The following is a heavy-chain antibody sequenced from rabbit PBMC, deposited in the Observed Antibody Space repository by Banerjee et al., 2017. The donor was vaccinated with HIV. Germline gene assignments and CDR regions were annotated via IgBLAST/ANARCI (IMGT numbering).Heavy chain of an antibody. D-gene: IGHD2-1*01. CDR1: GFSFSSSYY. CDR3: ARGSATMTMVITGYYLSL. V-gene: IGHV1S45*01. J-gene: IGHJ4*01. Sequence: QEQLEESGGDLVKPEGSLTLTCTASGFSFSSSYYMCWVRQAPGKGLECIACIYGDRSGSTYYANWAKGRFTISRTSSTTVTLEMTSLTAADTATYFCARGSATMTMVITGYYLSLWGPGTLVTVS. CDR2: IYGDRSGST.